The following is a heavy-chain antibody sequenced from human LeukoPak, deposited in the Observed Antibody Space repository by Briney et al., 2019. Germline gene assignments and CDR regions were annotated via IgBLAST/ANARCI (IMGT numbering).Heavy chain of an antibody. CDR1: GYTFSTYW. CDR2: MYPGDSDT. D-gene: IGHD3-10*01. J-gene: IGHJ4*02. V-gene: IGHV5-51*01. CDR3: ASGSGSGRYYSEDDY. Sequence: GESLKISCKGSGYTFSTYWIGWVRQMPGKGLEWMGIMYPGDSDTRYSPAFQGQVTISADKSISTAYLQWSSLKASDTAMYYCASGSGSGRYYSEDDYWGQGTLVTASS.